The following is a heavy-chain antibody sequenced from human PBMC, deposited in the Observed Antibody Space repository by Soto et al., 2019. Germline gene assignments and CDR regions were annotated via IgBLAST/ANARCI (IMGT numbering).Heavy chain of an antibody. Sequence: PSETLSLTCAVYGGSFSGYYWSWIRQPPGKGLEWIGEINHSGSTNYNPSLKSRVTISVDTSKNQFSLKLSSVTAADTAVYYCARGDEKWLVYYYYGMDVWGQGTTVTVSS. D-gene: IGHD6-19*01. CDR3: ARGDEKWLVYYYYGMDV. CDR1: GGSFSGYY. V-gene: IGHV4-34*01. CDR2: INHSGST. J-gene: IGHJ6*02.